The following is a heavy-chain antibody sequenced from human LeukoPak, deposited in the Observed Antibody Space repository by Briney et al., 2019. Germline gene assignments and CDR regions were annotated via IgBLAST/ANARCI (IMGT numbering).Heavy chain of an antibody. CDR3: ARVPWDTAMVNYFDY. CDR1: AYSISSGYY. Sequence: SETLSLTCTVSAYSISSGYYWGWIRQPPGKGLEWIGSLSHSGSTYYNPSLKSRVTISVDTSKNQFSLKLSSVTAADTAVYYCARVPWDTAMVNYFDYWGQGTLVTVSS. D-gene: IGHD5-18*01. CDR2: LSHSGST. V-gene: IGHV4-38-2*02. J-gene: IGHJ4*02.